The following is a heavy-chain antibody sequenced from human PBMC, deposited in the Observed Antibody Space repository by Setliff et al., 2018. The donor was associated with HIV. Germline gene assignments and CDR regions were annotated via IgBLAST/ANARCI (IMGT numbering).Heavy chain of an antibody. J-gene: IGHJ6*03. Sequence: GESLKISCAASGFTFSTSNMNWVRQAPGKGLEWVSSISSSTYVYYADSVKGRFTVSRDNAKNSLYLHMNSLRAEDTAVYYCARAQDVWGSYRYTNYYYYMDVWGKGTTVTVSS. CDR2: ISSSTYV. V-gene: IGHV3-21*01. CDR1: GFTFSTSN. D-gene: IGHD3-16*02. CDR3: ARAQDVWGSYRYTNYYYYMDV.